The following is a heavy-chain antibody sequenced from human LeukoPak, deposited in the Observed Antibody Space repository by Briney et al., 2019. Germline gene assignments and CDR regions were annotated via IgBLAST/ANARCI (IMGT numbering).Heavy chain of an antibody. CDR3: AKVSLVMGIYGMDV. CDR2: ISWDGGST. V-gene: IGHV3-43*01. D-gene: IGHD7-27*01. CDR1: GFTFDDYT. J-gene: IGHJ6*02. Sequence: GGSLRLSCAASGFTFDDYTMHWVRQAPGKGLEWVSLISWDGGSTYYADSVKGRFTISRDNSKNSLYLQMNSLRTEDTALYYYAKVSLVMGIYGMDVWGQGTTVTVSS.